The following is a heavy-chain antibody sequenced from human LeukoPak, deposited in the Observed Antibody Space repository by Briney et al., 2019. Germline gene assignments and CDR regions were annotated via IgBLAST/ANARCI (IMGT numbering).Heavy chain of an antibody. CDR3: VRESDDYYWALDF. D-gene: IGHD3-10*01. CDR2: TYYRSRWGN. V-gene: IGHV6-1*01. J-gene: IGHJ4*02. CDR1: GDSVSNNIAT. Sequence: SQTLSLTRAISGDSVSNNIATWNWVRQSPSRGLEWLGRTYYRSRWGNDYAISVKGRITINPDTSRNQFSLQLNSVTPEDTAVYYCVRESDDYYWALDFWGQGTPVTVSS.